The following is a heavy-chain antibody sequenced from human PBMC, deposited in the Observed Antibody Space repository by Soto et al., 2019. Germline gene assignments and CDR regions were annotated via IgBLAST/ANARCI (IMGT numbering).Heavy chain of an antibody. J-gene: IGHJ6*02. CDR3: AREDSRDPQTDYYYYGMDV. Sequence: GASVKVSCKASGYTFTSYAMHWVRQAPGQRLEWMGWINAGNGNTKYSQKFQGRVTITRDTSASTAYMELSSLRSEDTAVYYCAREDSRDPQTDYYYYGMDVWGQGTTVTVSS. V-gene: IGHV1-3*01. D-gene: IGHD6-13*01. CDR2: INAGNGNT. CDR1: GYTFTSYA.